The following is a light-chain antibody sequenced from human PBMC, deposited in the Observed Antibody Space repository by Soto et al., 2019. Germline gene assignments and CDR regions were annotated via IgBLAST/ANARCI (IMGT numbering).Light chain of an antibody. V-gene: IGKV3-20*01. Sequence: EIVLTQSPATLSLSPGEIATLSCRSSQTGSNSYLAWYQQKSAQAPRLLIYGVSTRATGIPDRFSGSGSGTEFTLTISRLEPEDFAVYFCQQYGYSQWTFGQGTKVDIK. CDR2: GVS. CDR3: QQYGYSQWT. CDR1: QTGSNSY. J-gene: IGKJ1*01.